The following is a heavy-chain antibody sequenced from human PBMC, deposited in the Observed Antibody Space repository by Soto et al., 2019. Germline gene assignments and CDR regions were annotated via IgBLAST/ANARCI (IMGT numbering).Heavy chain of an antibody. CDR1: GLNFISYA. CDR2: ISGSGGST. D-gene: IGHD3-10*01. Sequence: GGSHRHSSTSSGLNFISYAMSWVRQATGKGLEWVSAISGSGGSTYYADSVKGRFTISRDNSKNTLYLQMNSLRAEDTAVYYCAKDLGGYGSGSYYNRDAFDIWGQGTMVTVSS. V-gene: IGHV3-23*01. J-gene: IGHJ3*02. CDR3: AKDLGGYGSGSYYNRDAFDI.